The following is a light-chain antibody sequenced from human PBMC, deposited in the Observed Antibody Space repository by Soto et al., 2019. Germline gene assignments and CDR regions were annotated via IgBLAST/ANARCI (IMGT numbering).Light chain of an antibody. Sequence: QSALPQPASVSGSPGQSITISCTGTSSDVGGYKYVSWYQQHPGEAPKLMIYDVSNRPSGVSNRFSGSKSGNTASLTISGLQAEDEPDYYCSSYTSSSTRVFGTGNKVTVL. V-gene: IGLV2-14*01. CDR2: DVS. CDR1: SSDVGGYKY. CDR3: SSYTSSSTRV. J-gene: IGLJ1*01.